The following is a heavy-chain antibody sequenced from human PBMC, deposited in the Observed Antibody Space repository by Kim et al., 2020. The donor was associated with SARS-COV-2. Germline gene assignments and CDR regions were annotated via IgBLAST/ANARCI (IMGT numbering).Heavy chain of an antibody. D-gene: IGHD4-17*01. V-gene: IGHV1-2*04. CDR1: GYTFTGYY. CDR2: INPNSGGT. J-gene: IGHJ4*02. CDR3: ARAVNHDYGDYYFDY. Sequence: ASVKVSCKASGYTFTGYYMHWVRQAPGQGLEWMGWINPNSGGTNYAQKFQGWVTMTRDTSIRTAYMELSRLTSDDTAVYYCARAVNHDYGDYYFDYWGQGTLVTVSS.